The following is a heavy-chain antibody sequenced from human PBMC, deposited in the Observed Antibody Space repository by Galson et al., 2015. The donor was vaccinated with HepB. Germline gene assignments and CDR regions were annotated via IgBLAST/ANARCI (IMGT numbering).Heavy chain of an antibody. D-gene: IGHD6-19*01. CDR2: IDWDDDK. Sequence: PALVKPTQTLTLTCTFSGFSLSTSGMCVSWIRQPPGKALEWLARIDWDDDKYYSTSLKTRLTISKDTSKNQVVLTVTNMDPVDTATYYCARTVAGTSPPHWFDPWGQRTLVTVSS. J-gene: IGHJ5*02. CDR3: ARTVAGTSPPHWFDP. V-gene: IGHV2-70*11. CDR1: GFSLSTSGMC.